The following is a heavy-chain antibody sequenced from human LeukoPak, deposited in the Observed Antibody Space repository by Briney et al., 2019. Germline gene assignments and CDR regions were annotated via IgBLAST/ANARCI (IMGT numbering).Heavy chain of an antibody. CDR2: ISSGSLYI. D-gene: IGHD3-10*01. CDR3: ASDYGSGSYYDY. V-gene: IGHV3-21*01. Sequence: GGSLRLSCAASAFTFSTYSMNWVRQAPGKGLEWVSSISSGSLYIYYADSVKGRFTISRDNAKNSLYLQMNSLRAEDTAVYYCASDYGSGSYYDYWGQGTLVTV. CDR1: AFTFSTYS. J-gene: IGHJ4*02.